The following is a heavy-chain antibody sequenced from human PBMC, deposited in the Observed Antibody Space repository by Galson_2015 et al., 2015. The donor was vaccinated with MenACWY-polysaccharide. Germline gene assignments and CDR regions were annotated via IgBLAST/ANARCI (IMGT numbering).Heavy chain of an antibody. CDR3: AREGRMGCSSTSCYARRRYNWCDP. Sequence: SVKVSCKASGYTFTSYAMNWVRQAPGQGLEWMGWINTNTGNPTYAQGFTGRFVFSLDTSVSTAYLQISSLKAEDTAVYYCAREGRMGCSSTSCYARRRYNWCDPWGQGT. D-gene: IGHD2-2*01. J-gene: IGHJ5*02. CDR1: GYTFTSYA. CDR2: INTNTGNP. V-gene: IGHV7-4-1*02.